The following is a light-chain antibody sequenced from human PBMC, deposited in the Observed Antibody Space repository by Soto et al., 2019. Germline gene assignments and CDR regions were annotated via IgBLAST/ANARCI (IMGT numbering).Light chain of an antibody. J-gene: IGLJ1*01. Sequence: QSVLTQPPSVSGAPGQWVTISCTGSSYNFGAGFDVHWYQQFPGTAPKLLIYGITNRPSRVPDRFSGSKSGTSASLAITGLQAEDEAVYYCQSYDSSLSGYVFGTGTKLTVL. CDR3: QSYDSSLSGYV. CDR1: SYNFGAGFD. CDR2: GIT. V-gene: IGLV1-40*01.